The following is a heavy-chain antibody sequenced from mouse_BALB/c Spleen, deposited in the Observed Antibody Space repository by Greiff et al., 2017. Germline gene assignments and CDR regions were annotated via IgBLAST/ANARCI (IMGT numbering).Heavy chain of an antibody. CDR3: SRRGWSSYAMDY. CDR1: GFSLTSYG. D-gene: IGHD2-3*01. J-gene: IGHJ4*01. CDR2: IWGGGST. V-gene: IGHV2-2*02. Sequence: VQLQQSGPGLVQPSQSLSITCTVSGFSLTSYGVHWVRQSPGKGLEWLGVIWGGGSTDYNAAFISRLSISKDNSKSQVFFKMNSLQANDTAIYYCSRRGWSSYAMDYWGQGTAVSVSS.